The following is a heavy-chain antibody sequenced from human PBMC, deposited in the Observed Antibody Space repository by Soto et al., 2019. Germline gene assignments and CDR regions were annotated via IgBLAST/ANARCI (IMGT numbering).Heavy chain of an antibody. J-gene: IGHJ5*02. CDR2: IKSKTNGETT. V-gene: IGHV3-15*01. Sequence: SGGSLRLSCAASGFTFSNAWMSWVRQAPGKGLEWVGRIKSKTNGETTDYAAPVKGRFTISRDDSKNTLYLQMNSLKIDDTAVYYCATDDPINKSWGQGTLVTVSS. CDR1: GFTFSNAW. CDR3: ATDDPINKS.